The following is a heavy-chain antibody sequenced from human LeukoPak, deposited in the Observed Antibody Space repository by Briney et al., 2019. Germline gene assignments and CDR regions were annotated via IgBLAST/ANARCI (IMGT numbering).Heavy chain of an antibody. CDR1: GFTFSSYS. Sequence: GGSLRLSCAASGFTFSSYSMNWVRQAPGKGLEWVSSISSSSSYIYYADSVKGRFTISRDNAKNSLYLQMNSLRAEDTAVYYCARVYSSSDSLRFDYWGQGTLVTVSS. J-gene: IGHJ4*02. D-gene: IGHD6-6*01. CDR2: ISSSSSYI. CDR3: ARVYSSSDSLRFDY. V-gene: IGHV3-21*01.